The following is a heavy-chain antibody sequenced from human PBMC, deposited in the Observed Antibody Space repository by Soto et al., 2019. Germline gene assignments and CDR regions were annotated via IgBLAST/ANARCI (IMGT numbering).Heavy chain of an antibody. CDR3: ARDAASRSWDYYYGMDV. V-gene: IGHV3-30-3*01. CDR1: GFTFSSYA. Sequence: GGSLRLSCAASGFTFSSYAMHWVRQAPGKGLEWVAVISYDGSNKYYADSVKGRFTISRDNSKNTLYLQMNSLRAEDTAVYYCARDAASRSWDYYYGMDVWGQGTTVTLSS. J-gene: IGHJ6*02. CDR2: ISYDGSNK. D-gene: IGHD6-13*01.